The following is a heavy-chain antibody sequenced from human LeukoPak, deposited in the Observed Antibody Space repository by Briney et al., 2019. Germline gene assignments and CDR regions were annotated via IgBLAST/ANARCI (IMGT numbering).Heavy chain of an antibody. V-gene: IGHV3-48*01. D-gene: IGHD6-6*01. CDR1: GFTFSSYS. Sequence: GGSLRLSCAASGFTFSSYSMNWVRQAPGKGLEWVSYISSSSSTTYYADSVKGRFTISRDNAKNSLYLQMNSLRAEDTAVYYCASEGSSSSGNFDYWGQGTLVTVSS. CDR3: ASEGSSSSGNFDY. J-gene: IGHJ4*02. CDR2: ISSSSSTT.